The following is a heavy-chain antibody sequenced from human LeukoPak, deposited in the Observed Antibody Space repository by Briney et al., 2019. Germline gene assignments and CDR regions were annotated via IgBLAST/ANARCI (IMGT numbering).Heavy chain of an antibody. CDR1: GTSVSGYY. D-gene: IGHD4-17*01. Sequence: PAETLSLTCTVSGTSVSGYYWSWIRLPAGKGLAWIGRLYNNGSTNCNPSLKSRVTMSVDTSKNQLSLRLKSVTAADTAVYYCTRDIGSGDYVFFDSWGQGTRVIVSS. V-gene: IGHV4-4*07. J-gene: IGHJ4*02. CDR3: TRDIGSGDYVFFDS. CDR2: LYNNGST.